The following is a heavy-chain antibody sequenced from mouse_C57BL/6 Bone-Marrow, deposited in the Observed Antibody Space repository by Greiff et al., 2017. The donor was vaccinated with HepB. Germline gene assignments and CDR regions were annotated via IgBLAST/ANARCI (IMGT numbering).Heavy chain of an antibody. CDR2: IHPNSGST. V-gene: IGHV1-64*01. Sequence: VQLQQSGAELVKPGASVKLSCKASGYTFTSYWMHWVKQRPGQGLEWIGMIHPNSGSTNYNEKFKSKATLTVDKSSSTAYMQLSSLTSEDSAVYYCARDGKGTYYFDYWGQGTTLTVSS. CDR3: ARDGKGTYYFDY. J-gene: IGHJ2*01. D-gene: IGHD1-1*01. CDR1: GYTFTSYW.